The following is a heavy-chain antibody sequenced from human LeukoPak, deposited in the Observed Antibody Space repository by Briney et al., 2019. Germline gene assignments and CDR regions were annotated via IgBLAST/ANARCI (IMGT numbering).Heavy chain of an antibody. CDR1: GGSFSGYY. CDR3: ASQPRE. J-gene: IGHJ4*02. V-gene: IGHV4-34*01. Sequence: SETLSLTCAVYGGSFSGYYWSWIRQPPGKGLEWIGEINHSGSTNYNPSLKSRVTISVDTSKNQFSLKLSSVTAADTAVYYCASQPREWGQGTLVTVSS. CDR2: INHSGST.